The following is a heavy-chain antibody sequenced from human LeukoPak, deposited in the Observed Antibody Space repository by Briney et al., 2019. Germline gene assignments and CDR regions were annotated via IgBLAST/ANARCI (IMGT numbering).Heavy chain of an antibody. CDR2: INPNSGGS. D-gene: IGHD5-12*01. Sequence: GASVKVSCKASGYTFTSYYIHWMRQAPGQGLEWVGWINPNSGGSHYARRFQGRVTMTSDTSINTGYMELTSLTTDDTAVYYCARGPRYGESGYDLGPYWGQETLVTVSS. V-gene: IGHV1-2*02. CDR3: ARGPRYGESGYDLGPY. CDR1: GYTFTSYY. J-gene: IGHJ4*02.